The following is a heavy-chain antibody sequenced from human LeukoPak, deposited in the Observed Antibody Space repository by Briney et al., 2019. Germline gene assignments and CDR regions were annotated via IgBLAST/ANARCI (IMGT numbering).Heavy chain of an antibody. CDR3: TKDRQGPNQYHMDV. V-gene: IGHV3-7*01. Sequence: PGGSLRLSCAASGFTLSSLRISCVRQAPGGGPERGANINQDGVTTYYVASVKGRFNISRDNAKNSLSLQMSSLRAEDTAVYYCTKDRQGPNQYHMDVWGKGTTVTVSS. J-gene: IGHJ6*03. CDR1: GFTLSSLR. CDR2: INQDGVTT.